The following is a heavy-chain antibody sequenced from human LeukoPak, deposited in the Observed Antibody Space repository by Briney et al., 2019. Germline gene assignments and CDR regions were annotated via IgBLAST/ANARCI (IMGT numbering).Heavy chain of an antibody. CDR3: ARAEQWLANFDY. J-gene: IGHJ4*02. D-gene: IGHD6-19*01. CDR2: ISSSGSTI. V-gene: IGHV3-48*03. Sequence: GGSLRLSCAASGFTFSSYEMNWVRQAPGKGLEWVSYISSSGSTIYYADSVKGRFTISTDNAKNSLYLQMNSLRAEDTAVYYCARAEQWLANFDYWGQGTLVTVSS. CDR1: GFTFSSYE.